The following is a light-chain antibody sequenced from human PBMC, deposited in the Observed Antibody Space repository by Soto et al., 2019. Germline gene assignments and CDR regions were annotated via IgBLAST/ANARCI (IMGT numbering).Light chain of an antibody. J-gene: IGKJ1*01. V-gene: IGKV3D-15*01. CDR3: QQYYSFPPT. Sequence: APRLLSYGASSRATGIPDRFSGSGSGTDFTLTISCLQSEDFATYYCQQYYSFPPTFGQGTKVDIK. CDR2: GAS.